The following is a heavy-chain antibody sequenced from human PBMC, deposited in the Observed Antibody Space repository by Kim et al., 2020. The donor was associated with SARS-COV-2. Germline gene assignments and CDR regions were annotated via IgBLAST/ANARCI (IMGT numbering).Heavy chain of an antibody. CDR2: INSDGSST. Sequence: GGSLRLSCAASGFTFSSYCMHWVRQAPGKGLVWVSRINSDGSSTSYADSVKGRFTISRDKAKNTLYLQMNSLRAEDTAVYYCARDPYYDIVAGYRCGMDVWGQGTTVTVSS. V-gene: IGHV3-74*01. J-gene: IGHJ6*02. D-gene: IGHD3-9*01. CDR3: ARDPYYDIVAGYRCGMDV. CDR1: GFTFSSYC.